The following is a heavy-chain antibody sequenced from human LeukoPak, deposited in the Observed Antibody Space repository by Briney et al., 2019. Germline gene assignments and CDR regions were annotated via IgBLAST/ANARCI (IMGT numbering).Heavy chain of an antibody. CDR1: GYTCTRYG. CDR2: ISAYNGDT. CDR3: ARDPSNSSGWYIFFDF. D-gene: IGHD6-19*01. Sequence: ASVKVSCKASGYTCTRYGITWVRQAPGQGLEWMGWISAYNGDTKYAQKLQGRVTMTTDTSTSTAYMELRSLRSDDTAVYYCARDPSNSSGWYIFFDFWGQGTLVAVSS. V-gene: IGHV1-18*01. J-gene: IGHJ4*02.